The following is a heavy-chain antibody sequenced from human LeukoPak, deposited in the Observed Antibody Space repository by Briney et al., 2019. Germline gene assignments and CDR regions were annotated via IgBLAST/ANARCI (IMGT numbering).Heavy chain of an antibody. Sequence: GGSLRPSCAASGFTFSSYGMHWVRQAPGKGLEWVAFIRYDGSNKYYADSVKGRFTISRDNSKNTLYLQMNSLRAEDTAVYYCAKDEWELLRFHYYYYMDVWGKGTTVTISS. V-gene: IGHV3-30*02. CDR3: AKDEWELLRFHYYYYMDV. J-gene: IGHJ6*03. CDR1: GFTFSSYG. CDR2: IRYDGSNK. D-gene: IGHD1-26*01.